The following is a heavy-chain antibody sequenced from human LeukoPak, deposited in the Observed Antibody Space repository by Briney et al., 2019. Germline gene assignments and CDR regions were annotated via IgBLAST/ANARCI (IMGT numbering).Heavy chain of an antibody. D-gene: IGHD2-2*01. V-gene: IGHV3-23*01. CDR1: GFTVSSNY. J-gene: IGHJ3*02. CDR3: AREASTPNLEDDAFDI. Sequence: PGGSLRLSCAASGFTVSSNYMSWVRQAPGKGLEWVSAISGSGGTTYYADSVKGRFTISRDNAKNSLYLQMNSLRAEDTAVYYCAREASTPNLEDDAFDIWGQGTMVTVSS. CDR2: ISGSGGTT.